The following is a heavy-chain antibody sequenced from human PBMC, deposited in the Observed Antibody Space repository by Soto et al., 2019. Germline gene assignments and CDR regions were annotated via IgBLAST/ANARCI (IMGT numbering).Heavy chain of an antibody. V-gene: IGHV3-43*01. J-gene: IGHJ4*02. CDR3: AKECGDASWASYDS. D-gene: IGHD2-2*01. Sequence: EVQLVESGGVVVQPGGSLRLSCDASGFIFDDFCMHWVRQAPGKGLEWVSLIGRDGINTYYADSVKGRFTISRDNSKNSLYLQMNSLTTEDTALYYCAKECGDASWASYDSWGQGTLVTVSS. CDR1: GFIFDDFC. CDR2: IGRDGINT.